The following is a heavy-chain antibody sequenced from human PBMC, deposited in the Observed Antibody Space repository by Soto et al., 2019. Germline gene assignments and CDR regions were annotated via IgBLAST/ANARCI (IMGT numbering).Heavy chain of an antibody. CDR3: ARSTYGEGYPHFFAD. J-gene: IGHJ4*02. CDR2: IHNTGNT. D-gene: IGHD3-16*02. Sequence: QVQLQESGPGLVMPSQTLSLTCAVSGGSIDDINSYWTWIRQSPGRSPEWIGYIHNTGNTFYSPSLKRRLAISIDRSKSQFSLKLSAVTAADTAFYYWARSTYGEGYPHFFADWGQGALVTVSS. V-gene: IGHV4-30-4*01. CDR1: GGSIDDINSY.